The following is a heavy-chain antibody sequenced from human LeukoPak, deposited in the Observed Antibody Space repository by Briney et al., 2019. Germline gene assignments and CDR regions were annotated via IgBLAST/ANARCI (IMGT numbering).Heavy chain of an antibody. V-gene: IGHV3-48*01. Sequence: GGSLRLSCAASGFTFSSYSMNWARQAPGKGLEWVSHISSSSSTIYYADSVKGRFTISRDNAKNSLYLQMNSLRAEDTAVYYCARDSTDFWSGYPRPFDYWGQGTLVTVSS. CDR3: ARDSTDFWSGYPRPFDY. D-gene: IGHD3-3*01. J-gene: IGHJ4*02. CDR2: ISSSSSTI. CDR1: GFTFSSYS.